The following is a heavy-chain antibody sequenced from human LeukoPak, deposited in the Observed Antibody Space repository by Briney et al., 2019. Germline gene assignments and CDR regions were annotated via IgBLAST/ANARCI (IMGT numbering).Heavy chain of an antibody. D-gene: IGHD5-12*01. V-gene: IGHV1-18*01. CDR3: ARGYSGYVAYYYYGMDV. CDR1: GYTFTSYG. J-gene: IGHJ6*02. CDR2: ISAYNGNT. Sequence: ASVKVSCKVSGYTFTSYGISWVRQAPGQGLEWMGWISAYNGNTNYAQKLQGRVTMTTGTSTSTAYMELRSLRSDDTAVYYCARGYSGYVAYYYYGMDVWGQGTTVTVSS.